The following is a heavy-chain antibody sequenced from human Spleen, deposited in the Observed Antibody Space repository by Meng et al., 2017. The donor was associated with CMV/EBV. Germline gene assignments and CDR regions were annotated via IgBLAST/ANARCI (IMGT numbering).Heavy chain of an antibody. CDR1: GYTFISNG. CDR3: ARDYSSSWYPNNAFDI. J-gene: IGHJ3*02. CDR2: ISAYNGNT. V-gene: IGHV1-18*01. D-gene: IGHD6-13*01. Sequence: ASVKVSCKASGYTFISNGISWVRQAPGQGLEWMGWISAYNGNTDYTQKLQGRVTMTTDTSTSTAYMELRSLTSDDTAVYYCARDYSSSWYPNNAFDIWGQGTMVTVSS.